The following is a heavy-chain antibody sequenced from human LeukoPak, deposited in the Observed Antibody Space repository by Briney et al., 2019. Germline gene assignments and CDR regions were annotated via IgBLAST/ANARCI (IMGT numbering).Heavy chain of an antibody. CDR2: ISAYNGNT. J-gene: IGHJ4*02. CDR1: GYTFTSYG. CDR3: ARDMITFGGVIVPMSY. Sequence: ASVKVSCKASGYTFTSYGISWVRQAPGQELEWMGWISAYNGNTNYAQKLQGRVTMTTDTSTSTAYMELRSLRSDDTAVYYCARDMITFGGVIVPMSYWGQGTLVTVSS. V-gene: IGHV1-18*01. D-gene: IGHD3-16*02.